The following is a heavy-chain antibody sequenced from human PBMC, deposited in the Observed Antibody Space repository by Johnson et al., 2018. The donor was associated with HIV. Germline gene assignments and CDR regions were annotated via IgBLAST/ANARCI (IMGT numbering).Heavy chain of an antibody. D-gene: IGHD3-22*01. J-gene: IGHJ3*02. CDR3: AKTPTTYYLDGSGYSRAFDI. Sequence: EVQLVESGGGLVQPGGSLRLSCAASGFNFSSYVMNWVRQAPGKGLEWVSVISGRDGSTYYADSVKGRVTISRDNSKNTLYLQMNSLRVEDTAVYYCAKTPTTYYLDGSGYSRAFDIWGQGTMVTVSS. CDR2: ISGRDGST. V-gene: IGHV3-23*04. CDR1: GFNFSSYV.